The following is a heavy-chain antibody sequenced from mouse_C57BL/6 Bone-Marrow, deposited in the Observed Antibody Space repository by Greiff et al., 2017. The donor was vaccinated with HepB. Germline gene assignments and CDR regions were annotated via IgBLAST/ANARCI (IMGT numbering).Heavy chain of an antibody. CDR3: ARPDWDGYWYFDV. CDR1: GYAFSSYW. D-gene: IGHD4-1*01. Sequence: QVQLQQSGAELVKPGASVKISCKASGYAFSSYWMNWVKQRPGKGLEWIGQIYPGDGDTNYNGKFKGKATLTADKSSSTAYMQLSSLTSEGSAVYFCARPDWDGYWYFDVWGTGTTVTVSS. J-gene: IGHJ1*03. CDR2: IYPGDGDT. V-gene: IGHV1-80*01.